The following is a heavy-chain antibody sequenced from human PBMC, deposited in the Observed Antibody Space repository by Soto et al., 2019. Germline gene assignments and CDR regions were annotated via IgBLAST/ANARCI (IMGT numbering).Heavy chain of an antibody. D-gene: IGHD6-19*01. CDR2: INSNSGGT. CDR1: GYTFTSYY. CDR3: IRGVANQWLGSGHGLED. V-gene: IGHV1-46*01. Sequence: GASVKVSCKASGYTFTSYYMQWVRQAPGQGLEWMGFINSNSGGTAYAQKFQGRVTMTRDTSTSTVNLELSSLKSEDTAVYYCIRGVANQWLGSGHGLEDWGQGSMVTVSS. J-gene: IGHJ3*01.